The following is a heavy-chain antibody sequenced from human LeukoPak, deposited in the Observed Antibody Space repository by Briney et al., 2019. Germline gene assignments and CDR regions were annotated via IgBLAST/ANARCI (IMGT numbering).Heavy chain of an antibody. V-gene: IGHV3-48*02. J-gene: IGHJ4*02. CDR3: AREFLNY. CDR1: GFSFSAYS. D-gene: IGHD3-3*01. CDR2: INGGGTII. Sequence: GGSLRLSCAASGFSFSAYSMNWVRQAPGKGLEWISYINGGGTIIHYADSVKGRFTISRDNAKNSLYLQMSSLRDEDTAVYYCAREFLNYWGQGTLVTVSS.